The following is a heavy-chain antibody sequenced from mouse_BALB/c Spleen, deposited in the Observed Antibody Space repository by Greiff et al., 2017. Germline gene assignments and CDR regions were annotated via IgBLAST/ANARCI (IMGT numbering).Heavy chain of an antibody. Sequence: QVQLQQSGAELMKPGASVKISCKATGYTFSSYWIEWVKQRPGHGLEWIGEILPGSGSTNYNERFKGKATFTADTSSNTAYMQLSSLTSEDSAVYYCARGYRYDWFAYWGQGTLVTVSA. CDR1: GYTFSSYW. CDR2: ILPGSGST. D-gene: IGHD2-14*01. CDR3: ARGYRYDWFAY. V-gene: IGHV1-9*01. J-gene: IGHJ3*01.